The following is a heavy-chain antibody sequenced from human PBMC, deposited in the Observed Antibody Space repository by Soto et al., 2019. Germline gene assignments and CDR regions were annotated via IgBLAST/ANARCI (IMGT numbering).Heavy chain of an antibody. J-gene: IGHJ4*02. CDR1: GGSISSYY. Sequence: PSETLSLTCTVSGGSISSYYWSWIRQPPGKGLEWIGYIYYSGSTNYNPSLKSRVTISVDTSKSQFPLKLSSVTAADTAVYYCARRGLYSSGYYYFFDYWGQGTLVTVSS. D-gene: IGHD3-22*01. CDR2: IYYSGST. V-gene: IGHV4-59*01. CDR3: ARRGLYSSGYYYFFDY.